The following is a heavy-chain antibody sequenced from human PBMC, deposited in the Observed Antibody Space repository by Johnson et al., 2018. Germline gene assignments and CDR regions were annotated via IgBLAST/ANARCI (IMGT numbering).Heavy chain of an antibody. Sequence: QVQLGQSGGGVVQPGRSLRLSCAASGFTFSSYGMHWVRQAPGKGLEWVAVIWYDGSNKYYADSVKGRFTISRDNSQNTLYLQMNSLRAEDTAVHYCARDIAAESEYFQHWGQGTLVTVSS. V-gene: IGHV3-33*01. D-gene: IGHD6-6*01. CDR2: IWYDGSNK. CDR1: GFTFSSYG. J-gene: IGHJ1*01. CDR3: ARDIAAESEYFQH.